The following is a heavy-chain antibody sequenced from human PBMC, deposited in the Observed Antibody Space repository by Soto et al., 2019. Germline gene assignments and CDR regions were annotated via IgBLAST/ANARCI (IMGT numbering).Heavy chain of an antibody. CDR1: GGSISSGDYY. CDR3: ARVRRYYDSSGYYYFSNFHY. V-gene: IGHV4-30-4*01. CDR2: IYYSGST. D-gene: IGHD3-22*01. Sequence: SETLSLTCTVSGGSISSGDYYWSWIRQPPGKGLEWIGNIYYSGSTYYNPSPKSRVTISVDTSKNQFSLKLTSVTAADTAVYYCARVRRYYDSSGYYYFSNFHYWGQGTLVTVSS. J-gene: IGHJ4*02.